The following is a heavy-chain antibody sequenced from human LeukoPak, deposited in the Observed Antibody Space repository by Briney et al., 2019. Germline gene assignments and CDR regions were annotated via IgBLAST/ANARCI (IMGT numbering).Heavy chain of an antibody. CDR3: AIGGFTIFGVGLYAFDI. CDR2: INPSGGST. D-gene: IGHD3-3*01. Sequence: GASVTVSCKASGYTFTSYYMHWVRQAPGQGLEWMGIINPSGGSTSYAQKFQGRVTMTRDMSTSTVYMELSSLRSEDTAVYYCAIGGFTIFGVGLYAFDIWGQGTMVTVSS. J-gene: IGHJ3*02. V-gene: IGHV1-46*01. CDR1: GYTFTSYY.